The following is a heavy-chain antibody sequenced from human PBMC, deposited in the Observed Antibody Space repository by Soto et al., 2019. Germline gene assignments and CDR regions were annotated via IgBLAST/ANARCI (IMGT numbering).Heavy chain of an antibody. CDR3: ARPFSYYGSGSYYGMDV. V-gene: IGHV5-51*01. Sequence: PGESLKISCQGSPYSFTSYWIAWVRQVPGKGLEWMGMIYPGDSDTRYSPAFQGQVTISADKSISTAYLQWSSLKVSDTAMYYCARPFSYYGSGSYYGMDVWGQGTTVTVSS. J-gene: IGHJ6*02. D-gene: IGHD3-10*01. CDR2: IYPGDSDT. CDR1: PYSFTSYW.